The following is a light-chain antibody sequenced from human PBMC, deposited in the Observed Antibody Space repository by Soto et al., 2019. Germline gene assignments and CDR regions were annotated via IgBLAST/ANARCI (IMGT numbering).Light chain of an antibody. CDR3: AAWDGSLNGVL. CDR2: SNS. V-gene: IGLV1-44*01. J-gene: IGLJ2*01. Sequence: QAVVTQPPSASGTPGQRVTISCSGGSSNIGSNTVNWYQQFPGTAPKVLIYSNSQRPSGVPDRFSGSRSGTSASLAISGLQSEDEAHYYCAAWDGSLNGVLFGGGTKVTVL. CDR1: SSNIGSNT.